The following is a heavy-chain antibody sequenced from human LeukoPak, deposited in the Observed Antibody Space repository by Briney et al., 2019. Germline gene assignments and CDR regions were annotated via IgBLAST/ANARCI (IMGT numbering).Heavy chain of an antibody. CDR2: VSNSGSYT. D-gene: IGHD6-19*01. J-gene: IGHJ4*02. CDR3: ARSRGAGPGAHFDY. CDR1: GFTFSSYW. Sequence: GGSLRLSCVASGFTFSSYWMSWVRQAPGKGLEWVSYVSNSGSYTNYADSVKGRFTISRDNAKSSLYLQMNSVRAEDTAVYYCARSRGAGPGAHFDYWGQGTLVTVSS. V-gene: IGHV3-11*03.